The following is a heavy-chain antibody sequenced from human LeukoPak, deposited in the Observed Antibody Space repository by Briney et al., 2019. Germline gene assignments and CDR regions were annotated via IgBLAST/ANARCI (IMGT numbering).Heavy chain of an antibody. J-gene: IGHJ1*01. D-gene: IGHD4-17*01. V-gene: IGHV4-59*01. CDR3: AGTVTTNGYFQH. CDR1: GGSISSYY. Sequence: PSETLSLTCTVSGGSISSYYWSWIRQPPGKGLEWIGYIYYSGSTNYNHSLKSRVTISVDTSKNQFSLKLSSVTAADTAVYYCAGTVTTNGYFQHWGQGTLVTVSS. CDR2: IYYSGST.